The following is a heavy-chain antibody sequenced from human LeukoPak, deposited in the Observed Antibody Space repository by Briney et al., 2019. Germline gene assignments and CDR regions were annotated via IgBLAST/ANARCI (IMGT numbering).Heavy chain of an antibody. CDR2: ISYDGSNK. Sequence: GGSLRLSCAASGFTFSSYAMSWVRQAPGKGLEWVAVISYDGSNKYYADSVKGRFTISRDNSKNTLYLQMNSLRAEDTAVYYCAKGGRRVVGYFDYWGQGTLVTVSS. J-gene: IGHJ4*02. CDR1: GFTFSSYA. CDR3: AKGGRRVVGYFDY. D-gene: IGHD2-15*01. V-gene: IGHV3-30*18.